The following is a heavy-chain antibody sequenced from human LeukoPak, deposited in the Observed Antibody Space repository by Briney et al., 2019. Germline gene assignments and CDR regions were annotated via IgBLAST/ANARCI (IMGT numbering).Heavy chain of an antibody. CDR3: ARVGPLWFGELFTPLPYYYYYGMDV. V-gene: IGHV1-46*01. Sequence: ASVKVSCKASGYTFTNYYMHWVRQTPGQGLEWMAIMNPGGGRTTYAQKLQGRATMTSDTSAATSTTTVYMELNSLRSEDTAVYYCARVGPLWFGELFTPLPYYYYYGMDVWGQGTTVTVSS. CDR1: GYTFTNYY. J-gene: IGHJ6*02. D-gene: IGHD3-10*01. CDR2: MNPGGGRT.